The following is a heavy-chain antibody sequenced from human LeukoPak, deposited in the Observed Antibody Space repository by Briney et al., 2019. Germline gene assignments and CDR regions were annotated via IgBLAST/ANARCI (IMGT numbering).Heavy chain of an antibody. CDR1: SGSINGFY. CDR2: IYYSGGT. V-gene: IGHV4-59*01. CDR3: ARVRNPYDSSRYSPFDY. Sequence: SETLSLTCTVSSGSINGFYWSWMGQRPGNGLEWIWDIYYSGGTNYNPSLKRRVTMSVDTSKNEISLKLSSVTAAHTAVYYCARVRNPYDSSRYSPFDYCGQGTLVTVSS. J-gene: IGHJ4*02. D-gene: IGHD3-22*01.